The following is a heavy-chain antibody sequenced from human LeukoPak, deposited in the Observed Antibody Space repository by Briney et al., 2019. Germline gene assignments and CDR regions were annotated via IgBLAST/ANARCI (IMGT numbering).Heavy chain of an antibody. CDR2: INPNSGTT. J-gene: IGHJ4*02. V-gene: IGHV1-2*02. Sequence: ASVKVSCKASGYTFTDYYVGXXXXXXXXXXXXMGXINPNSGTTNYGQKFQGRVXXXXDTSISAAYMELSELTSDDTAVYYCARGGLRSGLSSWGQGTQVTVSS. CDR3: ARGGLRSGLSS. D-gene: IGHD3-3*01. CDR1: GYTFTDYY.